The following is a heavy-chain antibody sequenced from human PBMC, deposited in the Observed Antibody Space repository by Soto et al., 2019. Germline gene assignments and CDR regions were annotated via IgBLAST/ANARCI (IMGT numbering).Heavy chain of an antibody. J-gene: IGHJ6*02. CDR2: ISRDGGSE. Sequence: QVQLVESGGGVVQPGKSLRLSCVYSGFTLSPYSLHWVRQPPGKGLEWVAVISRDGGSEYYADSVRGRFTISRDHSKSTLSVEMNSLRTEDTAVYFCARDGGFGELSPRTNYYYGMDVWCRGTTVTVSS. D-gene: IGHD3-10*01. V-gene: IGHV3-30*14. CDR3: ARDGGFGELSPRTNYYYGMDV. CDR1: GFTLSPYS.